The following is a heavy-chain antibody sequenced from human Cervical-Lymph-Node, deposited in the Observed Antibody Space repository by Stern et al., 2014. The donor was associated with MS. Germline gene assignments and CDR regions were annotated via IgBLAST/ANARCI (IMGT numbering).Heavy chain of an antibody. CDR3: ARALNWNYPFFDY. D-gene: IGHD1-7*01. CDR1: GGTFSSYA. V-gene: IGHV1-69*01. CDR2: IIPVFAPA. J-gene: IGHJ4*02. Sequence: QVQLVQSGAEVKNPGSSVKVSCKASGGTFSSYAINWVRQAPGQGLEWMGGIIPVFAPANYAQKFQDRVTITADGSTSTASMELSSLRSDDTAVYYCARALNWNYPFFDYWGQGTLVTVSS.